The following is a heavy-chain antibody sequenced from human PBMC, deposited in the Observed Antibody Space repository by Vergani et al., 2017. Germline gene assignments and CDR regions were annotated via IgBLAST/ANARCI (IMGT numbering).Heavy chain of an antibody. V-gene: IGHV3-23*01. CDR1: GFTFSAYA. Sequence: EVQFLESGGGLVQPGGSLRLSCEASGFTFSAYAMSWVRQAPGKGLEWVSAISGYGDNTYSADSVKGRFTISRDNSKNILYLQMNNLRAEDTAVYYCAKDVRPGRWFLEYVDCWGQGTLVTVSS. CDR3: AKDVRPGRWFLEYVDC. J-gene: IGHJ4*02. CDR2: ISGYGDNT. D-gene: IGHD3-10*01.